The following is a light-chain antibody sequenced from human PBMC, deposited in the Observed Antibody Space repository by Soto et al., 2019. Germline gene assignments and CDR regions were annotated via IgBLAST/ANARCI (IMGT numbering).Light chain of an antibody. CDR3: QQYNYWPPIT. CDR2: YAS. J-gene: IGKJ5*01. Sequence: EVMMTQSPATLSVSPGERATLSCRASQSVGNNIAWYQQKPGQAPRLLIYYASTRATGVSARFSGSGSGTEFTLTISSLQSEDFALYYCQQYNYWPPITFGQGTRLEIK. V-gene: IGKV3-15*01. CDR1: QSVGNN.